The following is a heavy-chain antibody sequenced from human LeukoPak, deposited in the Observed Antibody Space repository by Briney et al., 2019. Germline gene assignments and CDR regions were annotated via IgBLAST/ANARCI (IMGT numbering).Heavy chain of an antibody. CDR2: ISAHNGNT. D-gene: IGHD3-10*01. CDR1: GYSITSYG. V-gene: IGHV1-18*01. CDR3: ARDLGNYFHF. Sequence: GASVKVSCKASGYSITSYGISWVRQAPGQGLEWMGWISAHNGNTKYAQEVQGRVTMTTDTSTSTAYMEMRSLRSDDTAVYYCARDLGNYFHFWGRGTLVTVSS. J-gene: IGHJ4*02.